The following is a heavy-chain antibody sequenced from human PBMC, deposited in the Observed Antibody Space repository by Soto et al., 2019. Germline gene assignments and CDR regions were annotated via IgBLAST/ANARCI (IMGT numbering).Heavy chain of an antibody. D-gene: IGHD5-12*01. CDR3: ARGRYSGLRNYYYYYYMDV. Sequence: QVQLQQWGAGLLKPSETLSLTCAVYGGSFSGYYWSWIRQPPGKGLEWIGEINHSGSTNYNPSLRSRVNISVDTSKNQFYLKLSSVTAADTAVYYCARGRYSGLRNYYYYYYMDVWGKGTTVTVSS. V-gene: IGHV4-34*01. J-gene: IGHJ6*03. CDR1: GGSFSGYY. CDR2: INHSGST.